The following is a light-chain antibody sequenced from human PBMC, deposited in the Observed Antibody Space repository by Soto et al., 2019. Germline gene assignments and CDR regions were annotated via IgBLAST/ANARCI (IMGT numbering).Light chain of an antibody. V-gene: IGLV2-14*01. J-gene: IGLJ1*01. CDR1: SSDVGGYNY. Sequence: QSVLTQPASVSGSPGQSITISCTGTSSDVGGYNYVSWYQQHPGKAPKLMIYDVSNRPSGVSNRFSGSKSGNTASLTISGLQAEDEADYYCNSYTSRTTYVFGTGTTVTVL. CDR2: DVS. CDR3: NSYTSRTTYV.